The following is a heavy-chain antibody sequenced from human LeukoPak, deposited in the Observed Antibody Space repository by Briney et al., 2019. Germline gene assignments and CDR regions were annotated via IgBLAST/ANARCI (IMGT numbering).Heavy chain of an antibody. V-gene: IGHV4-34*01. CDR2: INHSGST. CDR3: ARGARTPSGYGSRTAGRANWFDP. D-gene: IGHD5-12*01. CDR1: GGSVSGYY. Sequence: PETLSLTCAVYGGSVSGYYWSWIRQPPGKGLEWIGEINHSGSTNYNPSLKSRVTISVDPSKNQFSLKLSSVTAADTAVYYCARGARTPSGYGSRTAGRANWFDPWGQGTLVTVSS. J-gene: IGHJ5*02.